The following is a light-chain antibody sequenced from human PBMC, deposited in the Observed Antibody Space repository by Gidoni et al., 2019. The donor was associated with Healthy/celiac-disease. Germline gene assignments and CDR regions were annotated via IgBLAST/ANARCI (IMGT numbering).Light chain of an antibody. CDR1: TGAVNSGYY. CDR2: STS. Sequence: QTVVTQEPSLTVSPGGTVTLTCASSTGAVNSGYYPNWFQQKPGQAPRALIYSTSKKHPRTPARFSGALLGGKAALTLSGVQPEDEAEYYGLLYYGGAWVFGGGTKLTVL. CDR3: LLYYGGAWV. J-gene: IGLJ3*02. V-gene: IGLV7-43*01.